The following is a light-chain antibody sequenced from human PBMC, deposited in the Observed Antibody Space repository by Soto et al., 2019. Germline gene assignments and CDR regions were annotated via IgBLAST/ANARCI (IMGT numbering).Light chain of an antibody. CDR3: QQSYSSPPT. Sequence: IRMTQSPSTLSGSVRDRVIITCLSSQSISNHLNWYQQKPGKAPKLLIFAASSLQSGVPSRFSGSRSGPDFTLTISSLQPEDFATYYCQQSYSSPPTFGQGTNV. CDR1: QSISNH. J-gene: IGKJ1*01. V-gene: IGKV1-39*01. CDR2: AAS.